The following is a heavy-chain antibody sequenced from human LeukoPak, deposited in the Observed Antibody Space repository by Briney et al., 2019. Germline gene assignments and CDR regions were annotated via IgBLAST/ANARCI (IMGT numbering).Heavy chain of an antibody. J-gene: IGHJ3*01. Sequence: PGGSLRLSCAASGFTFSSYEMNWVRQAPGKGLEWVSYISSSGSTIYYADSVKGRFTISRDNAKNSLYLQMNSLRAEDTAVYYCARDRSLAAPYALDLWGQGTVVTVSS. CDR1: GFTFSSYE. CDR2: ISSSGSTI. V-gene: IGHV3-48*03. CDR3: ARDRSLAAPYALDL. D-gene: IGHD2-15*01.